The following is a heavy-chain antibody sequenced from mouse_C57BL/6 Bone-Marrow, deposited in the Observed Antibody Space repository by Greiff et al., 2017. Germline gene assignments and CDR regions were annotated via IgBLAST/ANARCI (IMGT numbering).Heavy chain of an antibody. CDR1: GYTFTSYW. V-gene: IGHV1-74*01. CDR3: AVEKYDGSRVDYFDY. CDR2: IHPSDSDT. J-gene: IGHJ2*01. D-gene: IGHD1-1*01. Sequence: VQLQQPGAELVKPGASVKVSCKASGYTFTSYWMHWVKQRPGQGLEWIGRIHPSDSDTNYNQKLKGKATLTGDKSSSTTYMQLSSLTSEDSAVYYSAVEKYDGSRVDYFDYWGQGTTLTVSS.